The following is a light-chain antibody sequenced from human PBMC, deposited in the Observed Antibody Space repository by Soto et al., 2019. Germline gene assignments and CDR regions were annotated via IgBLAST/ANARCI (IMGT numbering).Light chain of an antibody. CDR1: SSDFGNYNV. CDR3: CLFTSSNTQV. V-gene: IGLV2-23*02. J-gene: IGLJ1*01. CDR2: EVS. Sequence: QSALTQPASVSGSPGQSITISCAGTSSDFGNYNVVSWYQQHPGKVPKLIIFEVSKRPSGASNRFSGSRSGNTASLTISGLQAEDEADYYCCLFTSSNTQVFGSGTKVTVL.